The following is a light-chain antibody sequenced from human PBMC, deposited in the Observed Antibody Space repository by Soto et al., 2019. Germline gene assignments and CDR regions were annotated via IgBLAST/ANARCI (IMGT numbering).Light chain of an antibody. CDR2: ENN. CDR3: QSYDSSLSGYV. V-gene: IGLV1-40*01. J-gene: IGLJ1*01. Sequence: QSVLTQPPSVSEAPGQRVTISCTGSSSNIGAGYEAHWYQQVPGTAPKLLIYENNNRPSGVPDRFSGSKSGTSASLAITGLHAEDEAEYYSQSYDSSLSGYVFGTGTKLTVL. CDR1: SSNIGAGYE.